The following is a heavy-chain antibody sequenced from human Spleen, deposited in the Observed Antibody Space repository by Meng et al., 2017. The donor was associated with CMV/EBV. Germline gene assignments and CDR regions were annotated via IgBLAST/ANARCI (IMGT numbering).Heavy chain of an antibody. J-gene: IGHJ4*02. D-gene: IGHD2-2*02. V-gene: IGHV4-39*07. Sequence: SETLSLTCTVSGGSISSSSYYWGWIRQPPGKGLEWIGSIYYSGSTYYNPSLKNRVTISVDTSKNQFSLRLTSVTAADTAVYYCARWYCGSSASCYTYYFDHWGQGALVTVSS. CDR2: IYYSGST. CDR1: GGSISSSSYY. CDR3: ARWYCGSSASCYTYYFDH.